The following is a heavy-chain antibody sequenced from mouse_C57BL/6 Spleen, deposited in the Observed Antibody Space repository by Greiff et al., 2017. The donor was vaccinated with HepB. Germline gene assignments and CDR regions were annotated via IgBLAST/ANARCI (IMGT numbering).Heavy chain of an antibody. CDR2: IYPGSGST. D-gene: IGHD1-1*01. CDR3: ARDYYGSSYHYFDY. J-gene: IGHJ2*01. Sequence: QVQLQHPGAELVKPGASVKMSCKASGYTFTSYWITWVKQRPGQGLEWIGDIYPGSGSTNYNEKFKSKATLTVDTSSSTAYMQLSSLKSEDSAVYYCARDYYGSSYHYFDYWGQGTTLTVSS. V-gene: IGHV1-55*01. CDR1: GYTFTSYW.